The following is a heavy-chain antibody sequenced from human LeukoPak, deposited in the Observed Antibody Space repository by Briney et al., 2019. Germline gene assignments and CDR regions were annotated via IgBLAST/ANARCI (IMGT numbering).Heavy chain of an antibody. CDR3: ARSYIVVVPAAINQYYMDV. J-gene: IGHJ6*03. CDR1: GGSISSSSYY. V-gene: IGHV4-39*01. CDR2: IYYSGST. D-gene: IGHD2-2*01. Sequence: SETLSLTCTVSGGSISSSSYYWGWIRQPPGKGLEWIGSIYYSGSTYYNPSLKSRVTISVDTSKNQFSLKLSSVTAADTAVYYCARSYIVVVPAAINQYYMDVWGKGTTVTISS.